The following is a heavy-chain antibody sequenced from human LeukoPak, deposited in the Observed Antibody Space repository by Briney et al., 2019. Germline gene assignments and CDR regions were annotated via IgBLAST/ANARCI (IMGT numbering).Heavy chain of an antibody. CDR3: AREWLRGAFDY. CDR1: GFTFSSYA. CDR2: ISYDGSNK. V-gene: IGHV3-30*04. Sequence: GGSLRLSCAASGFTFSSYAMHWVRQAPGKGLEWVAVISYDGSNKYYADSVKGRFTISRDNSRNTLYLQMNSLRAEDTAVYYCAREWLRGAFDYWGQGQWSPSLQ. J-gene: IGHJ3*01. D-gene: IGHD5-12*01.